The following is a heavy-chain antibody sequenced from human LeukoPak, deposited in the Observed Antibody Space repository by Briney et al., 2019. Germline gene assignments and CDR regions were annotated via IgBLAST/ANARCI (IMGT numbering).Heavy chain of an antibody. V-gene: IGHV1-69*04. CDR2: IIPILGIA. CDR3: ARDRRRDGYKNSFDY. Sequence: GASVKVSCKASGGTFSSYAISWVRQAPGQGLEWMGRIIPILGIANYAQKFQGRVTITADKSTSTAYMELSSLRSEDTAVYYCARDRRRDGYKNSFDYWGQGTLVTVSS. J-gene: IGHJ4*02. CDR1: GGTFSSYA. D-gene: IGHD5-24*01.